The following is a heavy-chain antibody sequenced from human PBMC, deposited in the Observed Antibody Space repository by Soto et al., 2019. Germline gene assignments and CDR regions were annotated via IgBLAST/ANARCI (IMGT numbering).Heavy chain of an antibody. D-gene: IGHD6-6*01. V-gene: IGHV1-8*01. Sequence: VQLVQSGAEVKKPGASVKVSCKASGYTFTNNDINWVRQAPGQGLEWIGWMNTNTNKTDYAEVFEGRVSLTSDTSISTAYMQLNSLTIVDTAGYYCAREVVETSSLGLDPCGQGTLVTVAS. CDR1: GYTFTNND. CDR3: AREVVETSSLGLDP. CDR2: MNTNTNKT. J-gene: IGHJ5*02.